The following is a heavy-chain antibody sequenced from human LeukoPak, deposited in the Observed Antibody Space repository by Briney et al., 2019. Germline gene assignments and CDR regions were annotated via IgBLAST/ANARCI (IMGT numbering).Heavy chain of an antibody. V-gene: IGHV4-34*01. CDR2: INHSGST. D-gene: IGHD2-15*01. CDR3: ARGHPRTNYCSGGSCYRGYFDC. Sequence: SGTLSLTCAVYGGSFSGYYWSWIRQPPGKGLEWSGEINHSGSTNYNPSLKSRVTISVDTSNNPFSLKLSSVTAADTAVYYCARGHPRTNYCSGGSCYRGYFDCWGQGTLVTVSS. J-gene: IGHJ4*02. CDR1: GGSFSGYY.